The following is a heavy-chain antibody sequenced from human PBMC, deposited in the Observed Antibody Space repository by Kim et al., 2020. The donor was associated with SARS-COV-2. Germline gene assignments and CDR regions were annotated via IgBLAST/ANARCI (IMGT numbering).Heavy chain of an antibody. CDR3: AKDQVFALGQQLVPGYGMDV. D-gene: IGHD6-13*01. CDR1: GFTFSSYG. J-gene: IGHJ6*02. CDR2: ISYDGSNK. Sequence: GGSLRLSCAASGFTFSSYGMHWVRQAPGKGLEWVAVISYDGSNKYYADSVKGRFTISRDNSKNTLYLQMNSLRAEDTAVYYCAKDQVFALGQQLVPGYGMDVWGQGTTVTVSS. V-gene: IGHV3-30*18.